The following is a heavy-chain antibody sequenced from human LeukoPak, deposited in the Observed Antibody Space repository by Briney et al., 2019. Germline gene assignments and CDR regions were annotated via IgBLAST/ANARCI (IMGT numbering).Heavy chain of an antibody. Sequence: GGSLRLSCAGSGFTFSSYAMSWVRQAPGKGLEWVSVISGSSDTTYYADSVKGRFIISRDNSKNTLYLQMNSLRAEDTAVYYCAKVIREVDMSHDYWGQGALVTVSS. J-gene: IGHJ4*02. D-gene: IGHD5-24*01. CDR3: AKVIREVDMSHDY. CDR1: GFTFSSYA. CDR2: ISGSSDTT. V-gene: IGHV3-23*01.